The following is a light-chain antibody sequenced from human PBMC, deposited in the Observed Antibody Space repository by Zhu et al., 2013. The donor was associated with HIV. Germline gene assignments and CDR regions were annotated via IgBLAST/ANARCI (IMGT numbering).Light chain of an antibody. J-gene: IGKJ4*01. CDR1: QDISNY. V-gene: IGKV1-33*01. CDR2: DAS. CDR3: QQYDNLLT. Sequence: DIQMTQSPSSLSASVGDRVTITCQASQDISNYLNWYQQKPGKAPKLLIYDASNLETGVPSRFSGSGSGTDFTFTISSLQPEDIATYYCQQYDNLLTFGRRDQGGGSN.